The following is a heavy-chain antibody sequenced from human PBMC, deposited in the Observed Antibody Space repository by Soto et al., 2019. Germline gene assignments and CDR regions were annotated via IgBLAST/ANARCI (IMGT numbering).Heavy chain of an antibody. Sequence: QVQLQESGPGLVKPSETLSLTCTVSGGSISSYYWSWIRQPPGKGLEWIGYIYYSGSTNYNPSLKSRVTISVDTSKNPFSLKLSSVTAADTAVYYCARHEPYSSSWYFDYWGQGTLVTVSS. V-gene: IGHV4-59*08. CDR1: GGSISSYY. CDR2: IYYSGST. D-gene: IGHD6-13*01. J-gene: IGHJ4*02. CDR3: ARHEPYSSSWYFDY.